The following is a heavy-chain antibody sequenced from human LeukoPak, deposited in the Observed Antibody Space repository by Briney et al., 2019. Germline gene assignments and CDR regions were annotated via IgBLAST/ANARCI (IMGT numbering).Heavy chain of an antibody. CDR2: IFHSGSA. J-gene: IGHJ4*02. V-gene: IGHV4-4*02. Sequence: SGTLSLTCSVSGGSISSPNWWSWVRQSPGKGLEWIGEIFHSGSANYNPSLKSRVSLSVDKSKNQFSLRLSSVTAADTAVYYCARDRYYYGSEDLKLDYWGQGTLVTVSS. CDR1: GGSISSPNW. D-gene: IGHD3-10*01. CDR3: ARDRYYYGSEDLKLDY.